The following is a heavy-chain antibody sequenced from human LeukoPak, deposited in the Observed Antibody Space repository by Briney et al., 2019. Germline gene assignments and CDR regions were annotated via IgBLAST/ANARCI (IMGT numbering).Heavy chain of an antibody. CDR1: GGSISSYY. CDR3: ARGLYYYDSIGYYSPDPDAFDI. V-gene: IGHV4-4*07. CDR2: IYTSGST. Sequence: SETLSLTCTVSGGSISSYYWSWIRQPAGKGLEWIGRIYTSGSTNYNPSLKSRVTMSVDTSKNQFSLKLSSVTAADTAVYYGARGLYYYDSIGYYSPDPDAFDIWAKGQWSPSLQ. D-gene: IGHD3-22*01. J-gene: IGHJ3*02.